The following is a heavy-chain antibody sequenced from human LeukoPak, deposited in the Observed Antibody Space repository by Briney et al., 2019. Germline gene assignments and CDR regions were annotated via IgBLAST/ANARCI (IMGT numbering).Heavy chain of an antibody. Sequence: SVKVSCKASGGTFSSYAISWARQAPGQGLEWMGGIIPIFGTANYAQKFQGRVTITADESTSTAYMELSSLRSEDTAVYYCATYYGDYAYFDYWGQGTLVTVSS. V-gene: IGHV1-69*01. CDR3: ATYYGDYAYFDY. J-gene: IGHJ4*02. CDR2: IIPIFGTA. CDR1: GGTFSSYA. D-gene: IGHD4-17*01.